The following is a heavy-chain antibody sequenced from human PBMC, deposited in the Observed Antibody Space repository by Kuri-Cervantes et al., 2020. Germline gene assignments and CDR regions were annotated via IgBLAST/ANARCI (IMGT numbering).Heavy chain of an antibody. V-gene: IGHV1-18*01. Sequence: ASVKVSCKASGYTFTNYGISWVRQAPGQGLEWMGWISAHNGNTNYAQRLQGRVTMTTDTSTSTAYMELRSLRSDDTAVYYCARDGRIQLWAHGDYWGQGTLVTVSS. CDR3: ARDGRIQLWAHGDY. CDR2: ISAHNGNT. J-gene: IGHJ4*02. CDR1: GYTFTNYG. D-gene: IGHD5-18*01.